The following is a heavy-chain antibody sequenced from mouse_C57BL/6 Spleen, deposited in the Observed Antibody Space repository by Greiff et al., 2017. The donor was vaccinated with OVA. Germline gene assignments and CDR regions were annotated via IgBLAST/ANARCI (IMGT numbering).Heavy chain of an antibody. CDR1: GYTFTGYW. V-gene: IGHV1-9*01. CDR3: ATNWEYFDV. J-gene: IGHJ1*03. Sequence: LQESGAELLKPGASVKLSCKATGYTFTGYWIEWVKQRPGHGLEWIGEILPGSSSTNYNEKFKGKATFTADTSSNTAYMQLSSLTTEDSAIYYCATNWEYFDVWGTGTTVTVSS. CDR2: ILPGSSST. D-gene: IGHD4-1*02.